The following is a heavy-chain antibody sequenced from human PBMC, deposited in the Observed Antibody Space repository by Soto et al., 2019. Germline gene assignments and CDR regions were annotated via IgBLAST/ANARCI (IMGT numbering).Heavy chain of an antibody. CDR3: ARVYSGSYSDY. CDR2: NYYSGIT. J-gene: IGHJ4*02. D-gene: IGHD1-26*01. V-gene: IGHV4-31*03. CDR1: GGSISSCGYY. Sequence: SLSLTCPVSGGSISSCGYYWSWIRQHPGKGLEWIGYNYYSGITYYNPSLKSRVTISLDTSKNQFSLKLSSVTAADTAVYYCARVYSGSYSDYWGQGTLVTVS.